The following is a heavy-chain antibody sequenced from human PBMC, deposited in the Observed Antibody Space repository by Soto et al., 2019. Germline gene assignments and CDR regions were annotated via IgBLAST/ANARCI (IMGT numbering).Heavy chain of an antibody. CDR2: IYHSGST. Sequence: SETLSLTCAVSGGSISSGGYSWSWIRQPPGKGLEWIGYIYHSGSTYYNPSLKSRVTISVDRSKNQFSLKLSSVTAADTALYYCASITEYSSSAIDYWGQGTLVTVSS. V-gene: IGHV4-30-2*01. D-gene: IGHD6-6*01. J-gene: IGHJ4*02. CDR3: ASITEYSSSAIDY. CDR1: GGSISSGGYS.